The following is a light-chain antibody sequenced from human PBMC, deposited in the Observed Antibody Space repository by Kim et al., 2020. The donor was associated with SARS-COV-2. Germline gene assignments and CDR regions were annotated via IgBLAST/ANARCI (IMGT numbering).Light chain of an antibody. J-gene: IGLJ3*02. CDR1: NIGSKS. Sequence: SYELTQPPSVSVAPGKTARITCGGNNIGSKSVHWYRQKPGQAPVLVIYYDSDRPSGIPERFSGSNSGNTATLTISRVEAGDEADYYCQVWDSSSDHSYWVFGGGTQLTVL. CDR2: YDS. V-gene: IGLV3-21*04. CDR3: QVWDSSSDHSYWV.